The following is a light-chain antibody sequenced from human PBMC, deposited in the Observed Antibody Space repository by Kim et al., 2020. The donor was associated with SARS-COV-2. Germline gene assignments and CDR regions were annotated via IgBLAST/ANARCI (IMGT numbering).Light chain of an antibody. CDR3: SSYAGRNDLV. CDR2: GIS. V-gene: IGLV2-8*01. CDR1: SCDVGSYNE. Sequence: QSALTQPPSASGTPGQSVTISCSGTSCDVGSYNEDCWYQQPPGNAPHLMINGISQRPSGVPGRSSGSKYSTAAPLTVSGHQAEDEADYYSSSYAGRNDLVFGGGTQLTVL. J-gene: IGLJ2*01.